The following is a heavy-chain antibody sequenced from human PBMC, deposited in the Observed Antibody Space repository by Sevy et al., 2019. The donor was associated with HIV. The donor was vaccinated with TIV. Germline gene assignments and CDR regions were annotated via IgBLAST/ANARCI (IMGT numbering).Heavy chain of an antibody. Sequence: SETLSLTCTVSGGSISSYYWSWIRQPPGKGLEWIGYIYYSGSTNYNPALKSRVTISVDTSKNQFSLKLSSVTAADTAVYYCARGLMGVVINFDYWGQGTLVTVSS. CDR3: ARGLMGVVINFDY. D-gene: IGHD3-3*01. J-gene: IGHJ4*02. CDR2: IYYSGST. V-gene: IGHV4-59*01. CDR1: GGSISSYY.